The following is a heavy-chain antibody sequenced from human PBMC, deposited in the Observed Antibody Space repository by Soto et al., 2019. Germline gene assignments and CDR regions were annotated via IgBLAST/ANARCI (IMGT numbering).Heavy chain of an antibody. V-gene: IGHV1-69*01. CDR3: ARSQGGSSSLDIYSYYYYGMDV. D-gene: IGHD2-15*01. J-gene: IGHJ6*02. Sequence: QVQLVQSGAEVKKPGSSVKVSCKAPGGTFSSYAISWVRQAPGQGLEWMGGIIPIFGTAKYAQKFQGRVTITADESTSTCYMELSSLRSEVTAVYYCARSQGGSSSLDIYSYYYYGMDVWGQGTTFTVSS. CDR1: GGTFSSYA. CDR2: IIPIFGTA.